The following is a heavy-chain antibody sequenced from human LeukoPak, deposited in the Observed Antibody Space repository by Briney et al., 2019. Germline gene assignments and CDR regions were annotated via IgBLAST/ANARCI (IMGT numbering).Heavy chain of an antibody. CDR1: GFTVGSST. J-gene: IGHJ4*02. Sequence: GGSLRLSCAASGFTVGSSTMSWVRQAPGKGLECVSVIFSGGGTDYADSVKGRFTISRDNSKNTLYLQRNSLKAEDTAVYYCAGGGIVATGFLGLFDYWGQGALVTVSS. D-gene: IGHD5-12*01. CDR3: AGGGIVATGFLGLFDY. CDR2: IFSGGGT. V-gene: IGHV3-53*01.